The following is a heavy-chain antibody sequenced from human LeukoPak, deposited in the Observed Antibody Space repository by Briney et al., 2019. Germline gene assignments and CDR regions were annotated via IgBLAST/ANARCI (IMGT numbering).Heavy chain of an antibody. CDR1: GFAFSSYA. D-gene: IGHD6-13*01. CDR3: AKDNWPAIAAASTGAFDI. CDR2: ISGSGGST. V-gene: IGHV3-23*01. J-gene: IGHJ3*02. Sequence: GGSLRLSCAASGFAFSSYAMSWVRQAPGKGLEWVSAISGSGGSTYYADSVKGRFTISRDNSKNTLYLQMNSLRAEDTAVYYCAKDNWPAIAAASTGAFDICGQGTMVTVSS.